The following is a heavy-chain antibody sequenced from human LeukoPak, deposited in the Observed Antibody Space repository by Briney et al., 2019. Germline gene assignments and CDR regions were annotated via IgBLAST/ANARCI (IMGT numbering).Heavy chain of an antibody. Sequence: SVTLSLTCAVYGGSFSGYYWSWIRQPPGKGLEWIGEINHSGSTNYNPSLKSRVTISVDTSKNQFSLKLSSVTAADTAVYYCARGLILAAILFDPWGQGTLVTVSS. CDR3: ARGLILAAILFDP. CDR1: GGSFSGYY. CDR2: INHSGST. D-gene: IGHD2-15*01. J-gene: IGHJ5*02. V-gene: IGHV4-34*01.